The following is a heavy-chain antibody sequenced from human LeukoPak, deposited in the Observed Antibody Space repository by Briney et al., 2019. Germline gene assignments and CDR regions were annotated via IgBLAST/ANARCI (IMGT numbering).Heavy chain of an antibody. J-gene: IGHJ4*02. CDR3: ARTMGLGPGGHFCY. V-gene: IGHV3-11*03. Sequence: GGSLRLSCVVSGLTYSDYYMSWIRQAPGKGLEWISYISDSSSYANYADSVRGRFTISRDNAKNTLLLQMNSLRAEDTAVYYCARTMGLGPGGHFCYWGQGTLVTVS. D-gene: IGHD3-3*02. CDR2: ISDSSSYA. CDR1: GLTYSDYY.